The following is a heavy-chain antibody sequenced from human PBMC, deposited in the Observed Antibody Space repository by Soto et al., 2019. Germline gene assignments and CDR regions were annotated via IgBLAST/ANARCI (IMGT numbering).Heavy chain of an antibody. D-gene: IGHD3-10*01. J-gene: IGHJ4*02. V-gene: IGHV3-53*02. CDR1: GFSVRTNY. CDR3: ARAGVTPDFFDY. Sequence: EVQLVETGGGLIQPGGSLRLSCAASGFSVRTNYMSWVRQAPGKGLEWVSVFESGGSIYYTDSVKGRFTISRDISKNTLFLQMNSLRADDTAVYYCARAGVTPDFFDYWGRGTLVTVSS. CDR2: FESGGSI.